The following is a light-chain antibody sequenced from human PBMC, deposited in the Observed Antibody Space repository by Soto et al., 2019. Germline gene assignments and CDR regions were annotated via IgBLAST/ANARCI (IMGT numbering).Light chain of an antibody. CDR2: DAS. V-gene: IGKV1-5*01. Sequence: DIQMTQSPSTLSASVGDRVTITCRASQSISSWLAWYQQKXGKAPKLLIYDASSLESGVPSRFSGSGSGTXXXXXXXXXXXEDFATYYCQQLNSYPPVFTFGPGTKVDIK. CDR1: QSISSW. J-gene: IGKJ3*01. CDR3: QQLNSYPPVFT.